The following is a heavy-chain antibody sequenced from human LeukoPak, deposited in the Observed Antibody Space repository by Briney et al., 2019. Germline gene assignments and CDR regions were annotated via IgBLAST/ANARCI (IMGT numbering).Heavy chain of an antibody. D-gene: IGHD2-15*01. CDR1: GCGFSSTW. Sequence: GAALKISCKGSGCGFSSTWIGWGRQMPGKGLEGMGIIYPGDSDTRYSPSFQGQVTISADKSNSTSSLRRSSLRAADTGMYFSATAVHPAVPLGGYYHYMDAWGKGTTVTVSS. J-gene: IGHJ6*03. CDR3: ATAVHPAVPLGGYYHYMDA. V-gene: IGHV5-51*01. CDR2: IYPGDSDT.